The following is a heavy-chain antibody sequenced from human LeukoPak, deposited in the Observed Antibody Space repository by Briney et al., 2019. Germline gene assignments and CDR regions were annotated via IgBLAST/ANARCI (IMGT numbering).Heavy chain of an antibody. CDR1: GYTFTGYY. CDR3: ARAGSYGDYSGDY. CDR2: INPNSGGT. D-gene: IGHD4-17*01. J-gene: IGHJ4*02. Sequence: ASVTVSCKASGYTFTGYYMHWVRQAPGQGLEWMGWINPNSGGTNYAQKFQGRVTMTRDTSISTAYMELSRLRSDDTAVYYCARAGSYGDYSGDYWGQGTLVTVSS. V-gene: IGHV1-2*02.